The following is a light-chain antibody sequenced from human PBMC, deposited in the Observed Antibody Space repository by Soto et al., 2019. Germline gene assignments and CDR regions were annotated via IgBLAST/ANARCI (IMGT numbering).Light chain of an antibody. J-gene: IGKJ4*01. Sequence: EIVLTQSPATLSLSPGERATLSCRASQSVSSYLAWYQQKPGQAPRLLIYDASNRATGIPARFSGSGSGTDFTHTIPCLEPEDFAGYYRQQRSNWPLTLGGGTKVEIK. CDR1: QSVSSY. CDR3: QQRSNWPLT. V-gene: IGKV3-11*01. CDR2: DAS.